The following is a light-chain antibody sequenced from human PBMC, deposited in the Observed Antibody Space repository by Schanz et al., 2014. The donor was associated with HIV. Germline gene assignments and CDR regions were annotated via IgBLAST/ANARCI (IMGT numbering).Light chain of an antibody. V-gene: IGLV1-47*01. Sequence: QSVLTQPPSMSAAPGQRVTISCAGSAFNIGQNYVSWFQQFPGTAPKLLIYRNNLRPSGVPDRFSGSKSGTSASLAISGLQSEDEADYYCSAWDDSLNGWVFGGGTKLTVL. CDR2: RNN. CDR1: AFNIGQNY. CDR3: SAWDDSLNGWV. J-gene: IGLJ3*02.